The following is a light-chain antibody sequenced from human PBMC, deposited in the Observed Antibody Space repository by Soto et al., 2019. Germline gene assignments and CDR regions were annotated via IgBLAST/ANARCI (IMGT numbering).Light chain of an antibody. V-gene: IGKV1-6*01. CDR3: LQDYNYPRT. Sequence: ATQMTQSPSSLSASVGDRVTITCRASQAIRKDLGWYQQKPGKAPKLLSYAASSLQSGVPSRFSGSGSGTDFTLTISSLQPEDSATYYCLQDYNYPRTFGQGTKVELK. CDR2: AAS. J-gene: IGKJ1*01. CDR1: QAIRKD.